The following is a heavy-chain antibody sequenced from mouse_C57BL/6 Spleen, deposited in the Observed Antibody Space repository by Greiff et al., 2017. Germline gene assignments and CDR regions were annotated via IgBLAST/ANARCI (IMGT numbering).Heavy chain of an antibody. CDR2: ISSGGSYT. Sequence: VQRVESGGDLVKPGGSLKLSCAASGFTFSSYGMSWVRQTPDKRLEWVGTISSGGSYTYSPDRVKGRFTISRDNDKNTLYLQMSSLKSEDTAMYYCARTNDCGSNPGICAMDYWGQGTSVTVSS. CDR1: GFTFSSYG. D-gene: IGHD1-1*01. J-gene: IGHJ4*01. V-gene: IGHV5-6*01. CDR3: ARTNDCGSNPGICAMDY.